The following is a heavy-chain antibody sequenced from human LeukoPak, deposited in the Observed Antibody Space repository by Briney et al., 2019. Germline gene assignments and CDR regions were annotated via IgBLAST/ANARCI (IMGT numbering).Heavy chain of an antibody. D-gene: IGHD2-2*01. CDR3: ARYCSSASCQYYYDMDV. CDR2: IISSSSYM. Sequence: GGSLRLSCAASGFTFSSYSMNWVRQAPGKGLEWVSSIISSSSYMDYADSVKGRFTISRDNAKNSLYLQMNSLRAEDTAVYYCARYCSSASCQYYYDMDVWGKGTTVTVSS. CDR1: GFTFSSYS. J-gene: IGHJ6*03. V-gene: IGHV3-21*01.